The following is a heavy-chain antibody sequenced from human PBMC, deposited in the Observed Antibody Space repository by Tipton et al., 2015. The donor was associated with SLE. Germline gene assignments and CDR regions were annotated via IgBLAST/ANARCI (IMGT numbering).Heavy chain of an antibody. CDR3: ASGGSDADAFDI. V-gene: IGHV4-38-2*01. J-gene: IGHJ3*02. CDR1: GYSISSGYY. D-gene: IGHD1-26*01. Sequence: TLSLTCAVSGYSISSGYYWGWIRQPPGKGLEWIGSIYHSGSTNYNPSLKSRVTISVDTSKNQFSLKLSSVTAADTAVYYCASGGSDADAFDIWGQGTMVTVSS. CDR2: IYHSGST.